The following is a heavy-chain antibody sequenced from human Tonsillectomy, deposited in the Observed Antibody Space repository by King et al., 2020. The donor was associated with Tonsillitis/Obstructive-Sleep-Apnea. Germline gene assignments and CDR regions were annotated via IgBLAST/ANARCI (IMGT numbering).Heavy chain of an antibody. V-gene: IGHV3-9*01. J-gene: IGHJ3*02. CDR1: GFSFDDYA. D-gene: IGHD1-26*01. CDR3: AKDVRPAGSYYNNAFDI. CDR2: ISWNSADI. Sequence: VQLVESGGGLVQPGGSLRLSCAGSGFSFDDYAMYWVRQPPGKGLEWVSGISWNSADIGYADSVKGRFTISRDNAKNSLFLQMNSLRAEDTALYYCAKDVRPAGSYYNNAFDIWGRGTMVTVSS.